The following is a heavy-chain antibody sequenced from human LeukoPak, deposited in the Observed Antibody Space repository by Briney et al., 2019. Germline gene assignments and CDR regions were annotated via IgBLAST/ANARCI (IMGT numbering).Heavy chain of an antibody. J-gene: IGHJ4*02. CDR1: GGTFSSYA. V-gene: IGHV1-69*13. Sequence: ASVKVSCKASGGTFSSYAISWVRQAPGQGLEWMGGIIPIFGTANYAQKFQGRVTITADESTSTAYMELSSLRSEDTAVYYCARDSRAYSSGRSSDYWGQGTLVTVSS. D-gene: IGHD6-19*01. CDR3: ARDSRAYSSGRSSDY. CDR2: IIPIFGTA.